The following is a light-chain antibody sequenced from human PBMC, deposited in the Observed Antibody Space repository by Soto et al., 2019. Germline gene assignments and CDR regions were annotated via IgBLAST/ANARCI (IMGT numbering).Light chain of an antibody. CDR1: QSVSSN. CDR3: QQFNNWPLT. Sequence: EIVMTQSPATLSVSPGERATLSCRASQSVSSNLAWYQQKPGQAPRLLIYDTSTRATGVPARFSGSGSGAEFTLTISSLQSEDFAIYYCQQFNNWPLTLGGGTKVDIK. J-gene: IGKJ4*01. V-gene: IGKV3-15*01. CDR2: DTS.